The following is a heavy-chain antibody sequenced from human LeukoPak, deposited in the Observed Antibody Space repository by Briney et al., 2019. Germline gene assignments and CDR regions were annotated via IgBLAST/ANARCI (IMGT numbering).Heavy chain of an antibody. CDR2: IYSGGST. V-gene: IGHV3-53*01. CDR1: GFTVSSNY. J-gene: IGHJ6*02. D-gene: IGHD3-9*01. Sequence: GGSLRLSCAASGFTVSSNYMSWVRQAPGKGLEWVSVIYSGGSTYYADSVKGRFTISRDNSKNTLYLQMNSLRAEDTAVYYCARDQGYFEIYGMDVWGQGTTVTVSS. CDR3: ARDQGYFEIYGMDV.